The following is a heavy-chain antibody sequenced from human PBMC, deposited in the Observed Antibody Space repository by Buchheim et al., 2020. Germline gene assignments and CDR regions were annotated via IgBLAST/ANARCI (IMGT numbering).Heavy chain of an antibody. CDR1: GYTFTSYD. V-gene: IGHV1-2*04. CDR2: MNPNSGGT. Sequence: QVQLVQSGAEVKKPGASVKVSCKASGYTFTSYDINWVRQATGQGLEWMGWMNPNSGGTNYAQKFQGWVTMTRDTSISTAYMELSRLRSDDTAVYYCARGPTTVTTESLGYFDLWGRGTL. D-gene: IGHD4-17*01. J-gene: IGHJ2*01. CDR3: ARGPTTVTTESLGYFDL.